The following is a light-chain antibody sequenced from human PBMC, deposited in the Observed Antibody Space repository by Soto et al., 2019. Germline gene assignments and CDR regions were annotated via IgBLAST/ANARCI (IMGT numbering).Light chain of an antibody. Sequence: QSTTARSGSPGQRACLSCTARQSVSSNVACYQKNPGRAPRLLIYGASTRATGIPGRFSGSGSGTDFTLTISRLDPEYSAVYYCQHYGRSGTFGQGTKVDIK. CDR1: QSVSSN. V-gene: IGKV3-20*01. CDR2: GAS. J-gene: IGKJ1*01. CDR3: QHYGRSGT.